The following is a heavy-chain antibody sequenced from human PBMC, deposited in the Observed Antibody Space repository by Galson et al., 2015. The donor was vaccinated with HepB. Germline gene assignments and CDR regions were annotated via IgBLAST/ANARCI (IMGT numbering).Heavy chain of an antibody. CDR1: GSTFSSYA. Sequence: SLRLSCAASGSTFSSYAMHWVRQAPGKGLEYVSAISSNGGSTYYANSVKGRFTISSDNSKNTLYLQMGSLRAEDMAVYYCARTEPGGRYFDWLLYGLGAFDIWGQGTMATVSS. V-gene: IGHV3-64*01. J-gene: IGHJ3*02. CDR3: ARTEPGGRYFDWLLYGLGAFDI. CDR2: ISSNGGST. D-gene: IGHD3-9*01.